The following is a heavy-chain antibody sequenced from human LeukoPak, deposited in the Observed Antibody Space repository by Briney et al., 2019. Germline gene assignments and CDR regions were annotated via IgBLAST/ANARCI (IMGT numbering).Heavy chain of an antibody. CDR1: GFTFSDYY. J-gene: IGHJ6*03. V-gene: IGHV3-11*04. CDR2: ISSSGSTI. D-gene: IGHD6-13*01. CDR3: ARDRIAAAVYYYYYMDV. Sequence: GGSLRLSCAASGFTFSDYYMSWIRQAPGKGLEWVSYISSSGSTIYYADSVKGRFTISRDNAKNSLYLQMNSLRAEDTAVYYCARDRIAAAVYYYYYMDVWGKGTTVTVSS.